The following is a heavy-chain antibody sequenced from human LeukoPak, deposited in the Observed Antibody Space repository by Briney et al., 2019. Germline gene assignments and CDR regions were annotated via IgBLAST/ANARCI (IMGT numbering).Heavy chain of an antibody. CDR2: IYYSGST. Sequence: SETLSLTCTVSGGSISSYYWSWIRQPPGKGLEWIGYIYYSGSTNYNPSLKSRVTISVDTSKNQFSLKLSSVTAADTAAYYCARHCHYDFWSGYWYDAFDIWGQGTMVTVSS. D-gene: IGHD3-3*01. V-gene: IGHV4-59*08. J-gene: IGHJ3*02. CDR3: ARHCHYDFWSGYWYDAFDI. CDR1: GGSISSYY.